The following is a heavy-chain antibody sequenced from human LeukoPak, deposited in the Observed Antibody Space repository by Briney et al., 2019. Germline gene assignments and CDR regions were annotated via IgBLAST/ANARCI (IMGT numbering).Heavy chain of an antibody. D-gene: IGHD3-22*01. J-gene: IGHJ6*02. CDR3: ARARPWDSSRSYYFGMDV. CDR2: ISGSGGST. V-gene: IGHV3-23*01. CDR1: GFTFSSYA. Sequence: GGSLRLSCAASGFTFSSYAMSWVRQAPGKGLERVSAISGSGGSTYYADSVKGRFSISRDSSKNTVYLQMNSLRDEDTAVYYCARARPWDSSRSYYFGMDVWGHGTTVTVSS.